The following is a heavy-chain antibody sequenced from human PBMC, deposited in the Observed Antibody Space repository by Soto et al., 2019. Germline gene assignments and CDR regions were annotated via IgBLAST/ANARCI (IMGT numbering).Heavy chain of an antibody. CDR3: ARDPPNDKTQLDYGMDV. CDR2: ISYDGSNK. CDR1: GFTFSSYA. J-gene: IGHJ6*02. V-gene: IGHV3-30-3*01. D-gene: IGHD2-2*01. Sequence: GGSLRLSCAASGFTFSSYAMHWVRQAPGKGLEWVAVISYDGSNKYYADSVKGRFTISRDNSKNTLYLQMNSLRAEDTGVYYCARDPPNDKTQLDYGMDVWGQGTAVTVSS.